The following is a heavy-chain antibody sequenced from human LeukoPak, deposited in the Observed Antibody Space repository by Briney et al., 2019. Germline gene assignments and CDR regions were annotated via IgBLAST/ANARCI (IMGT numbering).Heavy chain of an antibody. CDR2: ISAYNGNT. Sequence: GASVKVSCKASGYTFTSYGISWVRQAPGQGLEWMGWISAYNGNTSYAQKLQGRVTMTTDTSTSTAYMELRSLRSDDTAVYYCARGDVWGSYRYAIDYWGQGTLVTVSS. CDR3: ARGDVWGSYRYAIDY. V-gene: IGHV1-18*01. CDR1: GYTFTSYG. J-gene: IGHJ4*02. D-gene: IGHD3-16*02.